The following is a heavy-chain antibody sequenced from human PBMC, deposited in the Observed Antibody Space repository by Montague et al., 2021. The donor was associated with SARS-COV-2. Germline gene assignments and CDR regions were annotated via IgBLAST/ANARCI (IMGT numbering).Heavy chain of an antibody. J-gene: IGHJ4*02. CDR2: ISGSGGDT. CDR3: AKTEAGYCSGGSCVVDY. D-gene: IGHD2-15*01. CDR1: GFTFSSYA. Sequence: SLRLSCAASGFTFSSYAMSWVRQAPGKGLEWVSVISGSGGDTYYADSVKGRFTISRDNFKNTQYLQVNSLRAEDAAVYYCAKTEAGYCSGGSCVVDYWGQGTLVIVSS. V-gene: IGHV3-23*01.